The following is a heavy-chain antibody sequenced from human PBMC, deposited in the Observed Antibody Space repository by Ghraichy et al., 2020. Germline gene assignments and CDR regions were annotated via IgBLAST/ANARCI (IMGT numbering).Heavy chain of an antibody. CDR2: SYYSGST. V-gene: IGHV4-39*01. CDR3: ARHSTVITGSGWTEGGMDV. Sequence: SETLSLTCTVSGGSISSSSYYWCWIRQPPGNGREWMGNSYYSGSTYYNPSLKSRVTISVDRSKNQFSLKLSSVTATDMAVYYCARHSTVITGSGWTEGGMDVWGQGTTVTVSS. J-gene: IGHJ6*02. CDR1: GGSISSSSYY. D-gene: IGHD4-17*01.